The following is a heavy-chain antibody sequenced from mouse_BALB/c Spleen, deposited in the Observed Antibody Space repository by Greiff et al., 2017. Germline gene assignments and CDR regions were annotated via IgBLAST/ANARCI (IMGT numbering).Heavy chain of an antibody. J-gene: IGHJ3*01. Sequence: QVQLQQSGAELAKPGASVKMSCKASGYTFTSYWMHWVKQRPGQGREWIGYINPSTGYTEYNQKFKDKATLTADKSSSTAYMQLSSLTSEDSAVYYCARRDWFAYWGQGTLVTVSA. CDR3: ARRDWFAY. V-gene: IGHV1-7*01. CDR2: INPSTGYT. CDR1: GYTFTSYW.